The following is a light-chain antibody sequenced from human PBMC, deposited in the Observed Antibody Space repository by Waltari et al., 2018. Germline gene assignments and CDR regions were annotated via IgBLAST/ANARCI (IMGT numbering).Light chain of an antibody. V-gene: IGKV1-9*01. CDR2: TAS. Sequence: DIQLTQSPSFLSASVGDRVTNTCRSSQGISSLLAWYQQKAGKAPQLLIHTASTVQGGVPSRFSGSGSGTDFTLTISSLQPEDFATYYCQQRHSYPITFGQGTRLDIK. CDR3: QQRHSYPIT. CDR1: QGISSL. J-gene: IGKJ5*01.